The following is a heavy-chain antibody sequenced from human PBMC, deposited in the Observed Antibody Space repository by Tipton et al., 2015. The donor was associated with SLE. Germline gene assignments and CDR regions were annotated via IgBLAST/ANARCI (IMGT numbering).Heavy chain of an antibody. CDR2: IYISGST. Sequence: TLSLTCTVSGGSISSGSYYWSWIRQPAGKGLEWIGRIYISGSTSFNPSLKSRVTMSVDTSKNQFSLKLSSVTAADTAVYYCASGILTGNAAFDTWGPGTMVTVSS. CDR3: ASGILTGNAAFDT. V-gene: IGHV4-61*02. D-gene: IGHD3-9*01. J-gene: IGHJ3*02. CDR1: GGSISSGSYY.